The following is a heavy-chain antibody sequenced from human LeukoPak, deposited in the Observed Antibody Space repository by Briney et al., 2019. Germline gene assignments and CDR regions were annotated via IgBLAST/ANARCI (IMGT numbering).Heavy chain of an antibody. CDR1: GFTFSSYA. CDR2: ISYDGSNK. CDR3: ARDSGSYSVDY. D-gene: IGHD1-26*01. J-gene: IGHJ4*02. V-gene: IGHV3-30*04. Sequence: GGSLRLSCAASGFTFSSYAMHWVRQAPGKGLEWVAVISYDGSNKYYADSVKGRFTISRDNSKNTLYLQMNSLRAEDTAVYYCARDSGSYSVDYWGQGTLVTVSS.